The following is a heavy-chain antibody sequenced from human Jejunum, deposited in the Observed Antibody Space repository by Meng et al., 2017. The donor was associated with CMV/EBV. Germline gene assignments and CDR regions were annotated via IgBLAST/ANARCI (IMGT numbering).Heavy chain of an antibody. V-gene: IGHV4-39*07. CDR3: ARVPPSGNYRFDY. D-gene: IGHD6-19*01. CDR1: GDSLSNSRPF. J-gene: IGHJ4*02. Sequence: QLQLQEAGPGLVKPSETLSLTCAVSGDSLSNSRPFGGWIRQPPGKGLEWIANIDYTGTTYYNPSLKSRVTISRDTSKNQFSLKLNSVTAADTAVYYCARVPPSGNYRFDYWGQGTLVTVSS. CDR2: IDYTGTT.